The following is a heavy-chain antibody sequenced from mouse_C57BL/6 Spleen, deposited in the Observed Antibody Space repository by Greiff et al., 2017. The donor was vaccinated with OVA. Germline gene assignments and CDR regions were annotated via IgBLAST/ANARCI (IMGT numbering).Heavy chain of an antibody. CDR3: ARSDYYGSSYHAMDY. D-gene: IGHD1-1*01. Sequence: EVQLQQSGPELVKPGASVKISCKASGYTFTDYYMNWVKQSHGKSLEWIGDINPNNGGTSYNQKFKGKATLTVDKSSSTAYMELRSLTSEDSAVYYCARSDYYGSSYHAMDYWGQGTSVTVSS. CDR2: INPNNGGT. V-gene: IGHV1-26*01. CDR1: GYTFTDYY. J-gene: IGHJ4*01.